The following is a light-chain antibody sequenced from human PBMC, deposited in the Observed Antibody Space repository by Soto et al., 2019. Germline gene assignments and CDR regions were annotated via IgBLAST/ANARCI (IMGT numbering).Light chain of an antibody. CDR2: DVN. J-gene: IGLJ2*01. Sequence: QSALTQPASVSGSPGQSITISCTGTSSDIGAYNFVSWYQQHPGKAPKLMLYDVNIRPSGVSNRFSGSKSGNTASLTISGLQAEDEDDYSCTSWTTSTTMIFGGGTKLTVL. CDR3: TSWTTSTTMI. CDR1: SSDIGAYNF. V-gene: IGLV2-14*03.